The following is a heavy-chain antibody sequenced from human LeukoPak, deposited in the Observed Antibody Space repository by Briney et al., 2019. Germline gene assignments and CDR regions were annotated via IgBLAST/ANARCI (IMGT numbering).Heavy chain of an antibody. CDR1: GFTFSRYA. CDR3: ARVAAPIMYVDTAMFFDY. Sequence: SGGSLRLSCAASGFTFSRYAMHWVRQAPAKGPEWVAVISYDGSNKYYADSVKGRFTISRDNSKNTLYLQMNRLRAEDTAVYYCARVAAPIMYVDTAMFFDYWGQGTLVTVSS. J-gene: IGHJ4*02. CDR2: ISYDGSNK. D-gene: IGHD5-18*01. V-gene: IGHV3-30*04.